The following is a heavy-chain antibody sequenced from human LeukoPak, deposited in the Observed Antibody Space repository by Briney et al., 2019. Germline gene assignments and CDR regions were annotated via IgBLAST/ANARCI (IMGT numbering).Heavy chain of an antibody. CDR3: ARRRGSGWNPIDY. V-gene: IGHV4-39*01. J-gene: IGHJ4*02. D-gene: IGHD6-19*01. CDR2: ICYSGST. Sequence: PSETLSLTCTVSGGSISSSSYCWGWIRQPPGKGLEWIGSICYSGSTYYNPSLKSRVTISVDTSKNQFSLKLSSVTAADTAVYYCARRRGSGWNPIDYWGQGTLVTVSS. CDR1: GGSISSSSYC.